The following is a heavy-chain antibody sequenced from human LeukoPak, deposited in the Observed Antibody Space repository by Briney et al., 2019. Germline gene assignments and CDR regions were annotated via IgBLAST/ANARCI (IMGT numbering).Heavy chain of an antibody. V-gene: IGHV4-38-2*02. CDR1: GYSISSGYY. CDR3: ASHSRFLEWLLPHDY. J-gene: IGHJ4*02. CDR2: IYHSGST. D-gene: IGHD3-3*01. Sequence: SETLSLTCTVSGYSISSGYYWGWIRQPPGKGLEGIGSIYHSGSTYYNPSLKSRVTISVDTSKNQFSLKLSSVTAADTAVYYCASHSRFLEWLLPHDYWGQGTLVTVSS.